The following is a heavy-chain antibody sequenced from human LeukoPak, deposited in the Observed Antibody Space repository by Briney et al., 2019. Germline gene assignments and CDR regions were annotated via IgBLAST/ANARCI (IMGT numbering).Heavy chain of an antibody. J-gene: IGHJ4*02. D-gene: IGHD2-2*01. CDR3: ARGWDCSITSCYAIDY. V-gene: IGHV4-38-2*01. CDR2: IFHSGSA. Sequence: PSETLSLTCAVSGYSISSGYYWGWIRQPPGKGLEWIGSIFHSGSAYYNPSLKSRVTISIDTSKNQFSLKLSSVAAADTAVYYCARGWDCSITSCYAIDYWGQGTLVTVSS. CDR1: GYSISSGYY.